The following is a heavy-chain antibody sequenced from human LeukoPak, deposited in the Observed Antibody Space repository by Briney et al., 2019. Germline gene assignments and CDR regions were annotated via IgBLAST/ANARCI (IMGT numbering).Heavy chain of an antibody. Sequence: PGGSLRLSCAASRFTYINYAMRWVRQTPWKALECVSTTTGSGGTIYYADSVKDWVTISRDNSKNTLYVQMNSLRADDTAVYYCAKGRGYNYAQFDYWGQGIVVTVSS. D-gene: IGHD5-18*01. J-gene: IGHJ4*02. V-gene: IGHV3-23*01. CDR2: TTGSGGTI. CDR3: AKGRGYNYAQFDY. CDR1: RFTYINYA.